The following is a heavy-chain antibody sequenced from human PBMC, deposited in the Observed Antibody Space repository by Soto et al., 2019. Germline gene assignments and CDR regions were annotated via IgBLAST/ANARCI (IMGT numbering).Heavy chain of an antibody. J-gene: IGHJ4*02. Sequence: GSTYYNPSLKSRVTISVDTSKNQFSLKLSSVTAADTAVYYCATYGSGSYKPTPFDYWGQGTLVTVSS. D-gene: IGHD3-10*01. V-gene: IGHV4-31*02. CDR3: ATYGSGSYKPTPFDY. CDR2: GST.